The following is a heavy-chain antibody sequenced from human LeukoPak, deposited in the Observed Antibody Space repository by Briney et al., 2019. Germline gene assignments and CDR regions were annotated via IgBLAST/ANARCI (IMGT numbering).Heavy chain of an antibody. CDR2: IWYGGSNK. Sequence: GGSLRLSCAASGFTFSSYGMHWVRQAPGKGLEWVAVIWYGGSNKYYADSVKGRFTISRDNSKTTLYLQMNSLRAEDTAVYYCAKDAVAAAGYYYYMDVWGKGTTVTVSS. J-gene: IGHJ6*03. CDR1: GFTFSSYG. D-gene: IGHD6-13*01. CDR3: AKDAVAAAGYYYYMDV. V-gene: IGHV3-30*02.